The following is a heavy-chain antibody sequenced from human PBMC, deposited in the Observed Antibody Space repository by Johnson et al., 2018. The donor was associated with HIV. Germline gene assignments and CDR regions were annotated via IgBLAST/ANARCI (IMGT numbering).Heavy chain of an antibody. CDR1: GFTFDDYG. Sequence: VQLVESGGGVVRPGGSLRLSCAASGFTFDDYGMSWVRQAPGKGLEWVSGINWNGGSTGYADSVKGRFTISRDNSKNTVYLQMNSLRAEDTAVYHCAKDSQITAVPKDAFDVWGQGTMVTVSS. J-gene: IGHJ3*01. CDR2: INWNGGST. V-gene: IGHV3-20*01. D-gene: IGHD6-13*01. CDR3: AKDSQITAVPKDAFDV.